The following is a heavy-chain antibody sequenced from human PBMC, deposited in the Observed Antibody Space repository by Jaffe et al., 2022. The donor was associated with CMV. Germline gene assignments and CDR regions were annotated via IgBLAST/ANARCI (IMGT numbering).Heavy chain of an antibody. D-gene: IGHD3-3*01. CDR1: GYTFTSYG. J-gene: IGHJ6*02. CDR3: ARGGSGYYLPDPSYPDPYYYYYGMDV. CDR2: ISAYNGNT. V-gene: IGHV1-18*01. Sequence: QVQLVQSGAEVKKPGASVKVSCKASGYTFTSYGISWVRQAPGQGLEWMGWISAYNGNTNYAQKLQGRVTMTTDTSTSTAYMELRSLRSDDTAVYYCARGGSGYYLPDPSYPDPYYYYYGMDVWGQGTTVTVSS.